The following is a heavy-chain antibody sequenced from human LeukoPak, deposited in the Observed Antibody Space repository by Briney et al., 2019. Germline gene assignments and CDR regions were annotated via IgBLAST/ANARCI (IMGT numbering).Heavy chain of an antibody. CDR3: ARLMGSSSEDAFDI. D-gene: IGHD2-8*01. CDR2: VNPKSTGT. Sequence: ASVRVSCKASGYTFTDYFMHWVRQAPGQGLEWMGWVNPKSTGTNIAQKFRGRVTLTSDTSSSTVYMEMSRLTSDDTAVYYCARLMGSSSEDAFDIWGQGTMVTVSS. CDR1: GYTFTDYF. V-gene: IGHV1-2*02. J-gene: IGHJ3*02.